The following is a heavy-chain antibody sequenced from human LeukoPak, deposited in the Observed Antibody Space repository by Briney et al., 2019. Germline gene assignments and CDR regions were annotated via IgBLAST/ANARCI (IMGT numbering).Heavy chain of an antibody. CDR2: IRSKANSYAT. D-gene: IGHD3-22*01. CDR3: TSTLINYYDSSE. J-gene: IGHJ4*02. CDR1: GFTFSGSA. Sequence: GGSLRLSCAASGFTFSGSATHWVRQASGKGLEWVGRIRSKANSYATAYAASVKGRFTISRDDSKNTAYLQMNSLKTEDTAVYYCTSTLINYYDSSEWGQGTLVTVSS. V-gene: IGHV3-73*01.